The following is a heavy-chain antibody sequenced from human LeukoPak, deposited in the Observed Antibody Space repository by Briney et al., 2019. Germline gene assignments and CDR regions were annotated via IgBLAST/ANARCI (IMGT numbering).Heavy chain of an antibody. CDR2: IRSKANRYAT. CDR1: GFTFSGSA. CDR3: TRTSGG. V-gene: IGHV3-73*01. Sequence: GGSLRLSCAASGFTFSGSAMHRVRQASGKGLEWVGRIRSKANRYATAYAASVKGRFTISRDDSKNTAYLQMNSLKTEDTAVYYCTRTSGGWGQGTLVTVSS. J-gene: IGHJ4*02. D-gene: IGHD1-26*01.